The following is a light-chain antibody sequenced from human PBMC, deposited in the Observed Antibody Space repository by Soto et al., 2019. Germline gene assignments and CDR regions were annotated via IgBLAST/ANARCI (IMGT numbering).Light chain of an antibody. Sequence: QSVLTQPASVSGSPGQSITISCTGTSRNVGAYNFVSRHQQHPGKAPKLMIYNLYDRPSGISNRFSASKSGNTASLTISGLQGEDAADYYCSAYIVSRTYVFGTGTNVTVL. V-gene: IGLV2-14*03. J-gene: IGLJ1*01. CDR1: SRNVGAYNF. CDR3: SAYIVSRTYV. CDR2: NLY.